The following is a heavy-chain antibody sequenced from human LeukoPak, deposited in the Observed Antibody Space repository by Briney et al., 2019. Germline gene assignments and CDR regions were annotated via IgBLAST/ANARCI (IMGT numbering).Heavy chain of an antibody. CDR1: GYTFTSYY. V-gene: IGHV1-46*01. CDR2: INPSGGST. Sequence: ASVKVSCKASGYTFTSYYMHWVRQAPGQGLEWMGIINPSGGSTSYAQKFQGRVTMTRDTSTSTVYMELNSLRAEDTAVYYCAKVIISGIAARLVDYWGQGTLVTVSS. J-gene: IGHJ4*02. D-gene: IGHD6-6*01. CDR3: AKVIISGIAARLVDY.